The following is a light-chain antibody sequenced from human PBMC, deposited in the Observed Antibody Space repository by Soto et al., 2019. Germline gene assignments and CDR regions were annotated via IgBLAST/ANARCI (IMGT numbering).Light chain of an antibody. Sequence: DIQMTQSPSTLSASVGDRVTITCRASQSVSWWLAWYQQKPGKAPKLLIYGASSLASGVPSRFSGSGSGTEFTLSISDVQPDDFATYYCQQYKSYSTWTFGQGTKVDIK. CDR2: GAS. CDR1: QSVSWW. V-gene: IGKV1-5*01. CDR3: QQYKSYSTWT. J-gene: IGKJ1*01.